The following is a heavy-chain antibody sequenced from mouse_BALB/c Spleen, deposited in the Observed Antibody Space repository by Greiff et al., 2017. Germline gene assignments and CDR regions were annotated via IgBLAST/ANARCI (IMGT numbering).Heavy chain of an antibody. D-gene: IGHD3-1*01. V-gene: IGHV2-9*02. Sequence: QVQLKESGPGLVAPSQSLSITCTVSGFSLTSYGVHWVRQPPGKGLEWLGVIWAGGSTNYNSALMSRLSISKDNSRSQVFLKMSSLQTDDTAMYYCARDRDGYWYFDDWGAGTTVTVSS. J-gene: IGHJ1*01. CDR3: ARDRDGYWYFDD. CDR1: GFSLTSYG. CDR2: IWAGGST.